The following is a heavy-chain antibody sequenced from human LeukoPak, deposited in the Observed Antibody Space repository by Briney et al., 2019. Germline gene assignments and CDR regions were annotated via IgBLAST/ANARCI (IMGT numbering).Heavy chain of an antibody. CDR1: GGTFSSYA. Sequence: SVKVSCKASGGTFSSYAISWVRQAPGQGLEWMGGIIPIFGTANYAQKFQGRVTITADESTSTAYMELSSLRSEDTAVYYCARDIVVVVAATVYYYYGMDVWGQGTTVTVSS. CDR3: ARDIVVVVAATVYYYYGMDV. J-gene: IGHJ6*02. CDR2: IIPIFGTA. V-gene: IGHV1-69*13. D-gene: IGHD2-15*01.